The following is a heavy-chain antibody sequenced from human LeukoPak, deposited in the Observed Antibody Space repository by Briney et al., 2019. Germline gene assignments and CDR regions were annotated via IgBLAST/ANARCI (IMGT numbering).Heavy chain of an antibody. D-gene: IGHD5-24*01. CDR1: GYTFSRYW. Sequence: GGSLRLFCAACGYTFSRYWMHWVRQATGKGLVWVSRINSGGSSTSYADSVKGRFTISRDNAKNTLYLQMNSLRAEDTAVYYCARGGRWLQSLLDYWGQGTLVTVSS. CDR2: INSGGSST. J-gene: IGHJ4*02. V-gene: IGHV3-74*01. CDR3: ARGGRWLQSLLDY.